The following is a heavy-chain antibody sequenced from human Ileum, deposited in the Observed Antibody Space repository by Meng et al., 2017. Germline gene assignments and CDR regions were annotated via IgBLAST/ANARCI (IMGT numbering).Heavy chain of an antibody. CDR3: ARSNGIAVAKYGMDV. V-gene: IGHV3-33*01. Sequence: GESLKISCAASGFTFSSYGMHWVRQAPGKGLEWVAIIWSDGSNKFYGDSVKGRFTISRDNSKNTLYLQMNSLRAEDTAVYYCARSNGIAVAKYGMDVWGQGTTVTVSS. CDR2: IWSDGSNK. CDR1: GFTFSSYG. D-gene: IGHD6-19*01. J-gene: IGHJ6*02.